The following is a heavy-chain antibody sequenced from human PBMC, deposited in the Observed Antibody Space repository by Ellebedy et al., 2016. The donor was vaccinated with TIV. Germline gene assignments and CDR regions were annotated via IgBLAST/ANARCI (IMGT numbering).Heavy chain of an antibody. CDR2: IGSRNIYN. CDR1: GFNFSNYG. V-gene: IGHV3-21*01. D-gene: IGHD3-10*01. J-gene: IGHJ5*02. CDR3: ARDYLSMIRVPPNAFEP. Sequence: GESLKISCVASGFNFSNYGMSWVRQAPGKGLEWVSSIGSRNIYNFFADSVKGRFITSRDDTKKILYLQMNNLSAEDTAVYSCARDYLSMIRVPPNAFEPWGQGTLVTVSS.